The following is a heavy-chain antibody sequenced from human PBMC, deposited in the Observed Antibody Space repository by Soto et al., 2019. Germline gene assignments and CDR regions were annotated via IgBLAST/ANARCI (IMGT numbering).Heavy chain of an antibody. D-gene: IGHD6-19*01. CDR1: GYSFTSYW. CDR3: ARHPVAGTQGMDV. J-gene: IGHJ6*02. CDR2: IDPSDSYT. Sequence: SLTISCNGSGYSFTSYWISWVLQMPGKGLEWMGRIDPSDSYTNYSPSFQGHVTISADKSISTAYLQWSSLKASDTAMYYCARHPVAGTQGMDVWGQGTTVTVSS. V-gene: IGHV5-10-1*01.